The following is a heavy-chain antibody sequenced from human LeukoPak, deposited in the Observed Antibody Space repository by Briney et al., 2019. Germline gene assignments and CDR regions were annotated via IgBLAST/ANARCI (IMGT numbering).Heavy chain of an antibody. J-gene: IGHJ4*02. V-gene: IGHV3-11*01. D-gene: IGHD3-10*01. CDR2: ISNTADFI. CDR3: VRARGAGPGAHFDY. CDR1: GLIFSDEY. Sequence: PGGSLRLSCAASGLIFSDEYMSWIRQAPGKGLEWVSYISNTADFIAYADSVKGRFTISRDNAKNSLYLQMNSLRAEDAAAYYCVRARGAGPGAHFDYWGQGTPVTVSS.